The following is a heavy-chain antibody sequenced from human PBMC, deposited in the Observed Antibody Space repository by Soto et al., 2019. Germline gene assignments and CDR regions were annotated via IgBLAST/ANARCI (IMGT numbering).Heavy chain of an antibody. J-gene: IGHJ4*02. D-gene: IGHD6-19*01. V-gene: IGHV4-4*02. CDR3: ARDLSIAVAGTGSLFDY. CDR1: GGSISSSNW. Sequence: SETLSLTCAVSGGSISSSNWWSWVRQPPGKGLEWIGEIYHSGSTNYNPSLKSRVTISVDKSKNQFSLKLSSVTAADTAVYYCARDLSIAVAGTGSLFDYWGQGTLVTVSS. CDR2: IYHSGST.